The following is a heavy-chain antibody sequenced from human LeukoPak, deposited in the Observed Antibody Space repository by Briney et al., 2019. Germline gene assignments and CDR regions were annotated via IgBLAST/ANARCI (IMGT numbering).Heavy chain of an antibody. Sequence: AGGSLRLSCAASGFTFSSYAMSWVRQAPGKGLEWVSAISGSGGSTYYADSVKGRFTIPRDNSKNTLYLQMNSLRAEDTAVYYCAKAAVGSGQNWFDPWGQGTLVTVSS. V-gene: IGHV3-23*01. J-gene: IGHJ5*02. CDR2: ISGSGGST. D-gene: IGHD6-19*01. CDR3: AKAAVGSGQNWFDP. CDR1: GFTFSSYA.